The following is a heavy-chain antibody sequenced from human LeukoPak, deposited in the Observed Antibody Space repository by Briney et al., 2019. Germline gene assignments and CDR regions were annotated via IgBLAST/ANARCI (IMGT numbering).Heavy chain of an antibody. CDR3: ARDFRFAFDN. V-gene: IGHV3-48*01. Sequence: PGGSLRLSCSASGFLFNDYSMNWVRQAPGKGLGWISYIGIDSGNTHYADSVRGRFVISADRATNSVYLHMTRLRVDDTAVYYCARDFRFAFDNWGQGTLVTVSS. D-gene: IGHD3-10*01. J-gene: IGHJ4*02. CDR2: IGIDSGNT. CDR1: GFLFNDYS.